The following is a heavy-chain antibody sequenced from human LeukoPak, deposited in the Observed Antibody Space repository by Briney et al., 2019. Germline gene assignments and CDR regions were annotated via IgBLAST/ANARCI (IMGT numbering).Heavy chain of an antibody. V-gene: IGHV4-34*01. D-gene: IGHD6-6*01. CDR1: GGSFSGYY. CDR2: INHSGST. CDR3: ARGRGSSYVYYYYHMDG. Sequence: SETLSLTCAVYGGSFSGYYWSWIRQPPGKGLEWIGEINHSGSTNYNPSLKSRVTISVDTSKNQFSLKLSSVTAADTAVYYCARGRGSSYVYYYYHMDGWGKGTTVTVYS. J-gene: IGHJ6*03.